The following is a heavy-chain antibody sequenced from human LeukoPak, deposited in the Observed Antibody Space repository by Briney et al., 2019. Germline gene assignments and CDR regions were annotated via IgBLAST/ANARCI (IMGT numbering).Heavy chain of an antibody. D-gene: IGHD1-26*01. CDR3: ARVGSRGDWFDY. Sequence: GGSLRLSCVASGFSFITYNMLWVRQTPGKGLEWLFYINTAGSAVHYADSVKDRFTFSRDNAKNSLYLQMNSLRVEDTAIYYCARVGSRGDWFDYWGQGTRVTVSS. CDR2: INTAGSAV. J-gene: IGHJ5*01. V-gene: IGHV3-48*01. CDR1: GFSFITYN.